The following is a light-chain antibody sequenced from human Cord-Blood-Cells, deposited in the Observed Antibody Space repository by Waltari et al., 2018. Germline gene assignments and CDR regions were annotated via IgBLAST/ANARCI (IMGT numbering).Light chain of an antibody. J-gene: IGLJ3*02. CDR3: SSYTSSSTWV. CDR1: SSDVGGYNY. V-gene: IGLV2-14*01. Sequence: QSALTQPASVSGSPGQSITISCTGTSSDVGGYNYVSWYQQHPGKAPKLMIYEVSNRHSGVSNRFSGSKSGNTASLTISGLQAEDEADYYGSSYTSSSTWVFGGGTKLTVL. CDR2: EVS.